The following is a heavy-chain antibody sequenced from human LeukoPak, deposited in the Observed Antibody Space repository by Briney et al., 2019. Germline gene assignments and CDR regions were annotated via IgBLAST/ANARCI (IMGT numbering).Heavy chain of an antibody. J-gene: IGHJ4*02. CDR2: IKSKTDGGTT. CDR1: GFTFSNGW. D-gene: IGHD2-2*01. Sequence: KTGGSLRLSCAASGFTFSNGWMSWVRQAPGKGLEWVGRIKSKTDGGTTEYAAPVKGRFTISRDDSKNTLYPQMNSLKTEDTAVYYCTTDRYCSSTTCPGAFDHWGQGTLVTVSS. V-gene: IGHV3-15*01. CDR3: TTDRYCSSTTCPGAFDH.